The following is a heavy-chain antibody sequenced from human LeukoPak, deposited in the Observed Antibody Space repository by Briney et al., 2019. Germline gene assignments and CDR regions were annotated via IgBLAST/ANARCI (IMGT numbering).Heavy chain of an antibody. D-gene: IGHD3-22*01. CDR2: LYRGGNT. CDR3: ARDLGSSGLLGAFDI. CDR1: GFTVNTNH. V-gene: IGHV3-53*01. Sequence: GGSLRLSCAASGFTVNTNHMSWVRQAPGKGLEWVSVLYRGGNTFYAGSVKGRFTISRDNSKNTLYLQMNSLRAEDTAVYHCARDLGSSGLLGAFDIWGQGTMVTVSS. J-gene: IGHJ3*02.